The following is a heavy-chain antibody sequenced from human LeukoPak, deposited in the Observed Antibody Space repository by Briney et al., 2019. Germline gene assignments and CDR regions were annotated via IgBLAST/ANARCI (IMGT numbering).Heavy chain of an antibody. D-gene: IGHD3-9*01. CDR2: IYYSGNT. CDR1: GGSISSASYY. J-gene: IGHJ4*02. V-gene: IGHV4-31*03. Sequence: KASQTLSLTCTVSGGSISSASYYWSWIRQHPGKGLEWIGYIYYSGNTYYNPSLKSRITISLDTSKNQFSLKLNSVTAADTAVYFCARVPLTGPPYFDYRGQGTLVTVSS. CDR3: ARVPLTGPPYFDY.